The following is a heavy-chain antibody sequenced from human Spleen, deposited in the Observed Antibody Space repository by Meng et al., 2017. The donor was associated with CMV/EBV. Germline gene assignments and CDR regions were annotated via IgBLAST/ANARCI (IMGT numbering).Heavy chain of an antibody. D-gene: IGHD2-2*01. CDR2: IRYHGGNK. CDR3: ARDLGGVVAPYGMDV. J-gene: IGHJ6*02. Sequence: GESLKISCAASGFSFSSYGMHWVRQAPGKGLEWVAFIRYHGGNKYYADSVQGRFTISGDNSKNTLYLQMNSLRAEDTAVYYCARDLGGVVAPYGMDVWGQGTMVTVS. CDR1: GFSFSSYG. V-gene: IGHV3-30*02.